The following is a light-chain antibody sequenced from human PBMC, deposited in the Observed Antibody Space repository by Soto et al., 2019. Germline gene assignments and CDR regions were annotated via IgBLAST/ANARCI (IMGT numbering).Light chain of an antibody. V-gene: IGKV3-11*01. J-gene: IGKJ4*01. CDR3: QQRYSWPRA. Sequence: EIVLTQSPATLSLSPGERATLSCRASQSITSYLAWYQQKPGRAPRLLIYDASNRATGVPARFSGSGSGTDFTLTISSLEPEDFAFYYCQQRYSWPRAFGGGTKVEIK. CDR1: QSITSY. CDR2: DAS.